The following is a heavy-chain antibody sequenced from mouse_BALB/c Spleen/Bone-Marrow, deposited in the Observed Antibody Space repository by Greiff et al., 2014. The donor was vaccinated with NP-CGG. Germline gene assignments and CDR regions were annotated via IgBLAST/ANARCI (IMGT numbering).Heavy chain of an antibody. V-gene: IGHV1-7*01. CDR3: ARGKGYGYVWSAY. J-gene: IGHJ3*01. CDR2: INPSTGYT. D-gene: IGHD1-2*01. CDR1: GYTFTSYW. Sequence: VKLVESGAELAKPGASVKMSCKASGYTFTSYWMHWVKQRPGQGLEWIGYINPSTGYTEYNQKFKDKATLTADKSSSTAYMQLSSLTSEDSAVYYCARGKGYGYVWSAYWGQGTLVTVSA.